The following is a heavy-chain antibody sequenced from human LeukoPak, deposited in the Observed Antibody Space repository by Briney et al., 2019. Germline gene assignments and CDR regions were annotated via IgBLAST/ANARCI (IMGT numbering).Heavy chain of an antibody. Sequence: GGSLRLSCAASGFTFSSYGMHWVRQAPGKGLEWVAFIRYDGNNKYYADSVKGRFTISRDNSKNTLYLQMNSLRAEDTAVYYCAKIRSNLGYCSSTSCRGDAFDIWGQGTMVTVPS. CDR2: IRYDGNNK. CDR1: GFTFSSYG. J-gene: IGHJ3*02. D-gene: IGHD2-2*01. CDR3: AKIRSNLGYCSSTSCRGDAFDI. V-gene: IGHV3-30*02.